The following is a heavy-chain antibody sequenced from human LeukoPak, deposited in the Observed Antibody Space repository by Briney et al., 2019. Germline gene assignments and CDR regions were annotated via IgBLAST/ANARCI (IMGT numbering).Heavy chain of an antibody. Sequence: ASVKVSCKVSGYTLTELSMHWVRQAPGKGLEWMGGFDPEDGETIYAQKFQGRVTMTEDTSTDTAYMELSSLRSEDTAVYYCVTRPQHYSSSWFYFDYWGQGTLVTVSS. D-gene: IGHD6-13*01. V-gene: IGHV1-24*01. J-gene: IGHJ4*02. CDR2: FDPEDGET. CDR3: VTRPQHYSSSWFYFDY. CDR1: GYTLTELS.